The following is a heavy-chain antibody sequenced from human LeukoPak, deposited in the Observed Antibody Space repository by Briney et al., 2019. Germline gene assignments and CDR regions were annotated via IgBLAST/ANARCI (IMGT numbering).Heavy chain of an antibody. CDR1: GYSLTSYW. V-gene: IGHV5-51*01. CDR2: IYAADSDT. Sequence: GESLKISCKGSGYSLTSYWIGWVRQMPGKGLEWMGIIYAADSDTRYSPSFQGQVTISADKSINTAYLQWSGLKASDTAMYYCARLEFGGLYTWGQGTLVTVSS. D-gene: IGHD3-10*01. J-gene: IGHJ5*02. CDR3: ARLEFGGLYT.